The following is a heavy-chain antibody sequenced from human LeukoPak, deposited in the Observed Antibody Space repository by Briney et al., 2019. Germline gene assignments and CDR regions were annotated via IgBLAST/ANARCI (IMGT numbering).Heavy chain of an antibody. V-gene: IGHV1-69*13. D-gene: IGHD3-22*01. CDR2: IIPIFGTA. J-gene: IGHJ4*02. CDR1: GGTFSSYA. CDR3: AYTPTEAYYYDSSGSSRGDY. Sequence: SVKVSCKASGGTFSSYAISWVRQAPGQGLEWMGGIIPIFGTANYAQKFQGRVTITADESTSTAYMELSSLRSEETALYYWAYTPTEAYYYDSSGSSRGDYWGQGTLVTVSS.